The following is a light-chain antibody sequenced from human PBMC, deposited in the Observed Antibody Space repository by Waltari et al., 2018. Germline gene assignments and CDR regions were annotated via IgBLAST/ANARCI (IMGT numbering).Light chain of an antibody. J-gene: IGKJ2*01. Sequence: IVMTQTPLSLPVTPGEPASISCRSSQSLVNSDDGYTYLDWFVQKPGQSPTLLMYLLGYRGSRVADRFSGAGSGSNFSLQISRVEADDVGVYYCMQRLEFPYTFGRGTKVEIK. CDR1: QSLVNSDDGYTY. CDR2: LLG. CDR3: MQRLEFPYT. V-gene: IGKV2-40*01.